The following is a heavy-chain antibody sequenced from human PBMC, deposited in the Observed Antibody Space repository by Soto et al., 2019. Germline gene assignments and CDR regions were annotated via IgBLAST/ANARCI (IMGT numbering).Heavy chain of an antibody. Sequence: SLQVSCKTSGYAFPHYLINWVRQAPGHGLEWMGFSTHTGNTNYAQNFQGRVVLTTDTSTSTAYMEVTSLRSDDTAVYYCARSGEHHLDDCGQGTPVTV. CDR3: ARSGEHHLDD. J-gene: IGHJ1*01. CDR1: GYAFPHYL. CDR2: STHTGNT. D-gene: IGHD1-26*01. V-gene: IGHV1-18*01.